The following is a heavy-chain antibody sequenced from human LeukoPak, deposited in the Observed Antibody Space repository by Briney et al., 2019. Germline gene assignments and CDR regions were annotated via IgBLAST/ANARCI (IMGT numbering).Heavy chain of an antibody. CDR2: ISDSGDTT. J-gene: IGHJ3*02. CDR3: AKDTGLGAFDI. CDR1: GFTFNSYA. D-gene: IGHD3/OR15-3a*01. V-gene: IGHV3-23*01. Sequence: GGSLRLSCAASGFTFNSYAMNWVRQAQGRGLEWVSVISDSGDTTQYADSVKGRFTISRDNTKSTLFLQMNSLRAEDTALYYCAKDTGLGAFDIWGEGTMVTVSS.